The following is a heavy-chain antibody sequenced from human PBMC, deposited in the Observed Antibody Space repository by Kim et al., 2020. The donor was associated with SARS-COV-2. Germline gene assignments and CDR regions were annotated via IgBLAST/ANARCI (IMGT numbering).Heavy chain of an antibody. CDR2: IHYSGST. D-gene: IGHD5-12*01. J-gene: IGHJ6*02. CDR3: HSGYDPDYYYYYGMDV. V-gene: IGHV4-39*07. CDR1: GRSISSSSYY. Sequence: SETLSLTCTVSGRSISSSSYYWGWIRQPPGKGLEWIGSIHYSGSTYYNSSLKSRVTISVDTSKHQFSLTLSFLTAADTAAYYCHSGYDPDYYYYYGMDVWGQGTTVTVSS.